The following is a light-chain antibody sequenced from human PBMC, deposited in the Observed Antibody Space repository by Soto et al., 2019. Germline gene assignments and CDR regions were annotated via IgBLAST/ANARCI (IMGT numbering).Light chain of an antibody. CDR2: EAS. J-gene: IGKJ4*01. CDR3: KKYGNHPLT. V-gene: IGKV3D-20*01. Sequence: EVVLTQSPATLSLSPGETATLSCGASQPLSTNFLAWYQQRPGLAPRLILYEASVRATGIPDRFSGSGSGPDLTLTIYRLEPEDFAVYYCKKYGNHPLTLGGGNRVEIK. CDR1: QPLSTNF.